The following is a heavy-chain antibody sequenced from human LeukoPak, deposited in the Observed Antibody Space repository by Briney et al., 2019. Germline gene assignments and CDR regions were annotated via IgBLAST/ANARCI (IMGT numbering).Heavy chain of an antibody. V-gene: IGHV4-31*03. CDR3: PRETSGRVL. CDR1: GGSISSGGYY. D-gene: IGHD1-26*01. Sequence: SETLSLTCTVSGGSISSGGYYWSWIRQHSGQGLEWIGYIYYSGSTYYNPSLKSRVTISVDTSKNQFSLKLSSVTAADTAVYYCPRETSGRVLWGRGTLVTVSS. J-gene: IGHJ2*01. CDR2: IYYSGST.